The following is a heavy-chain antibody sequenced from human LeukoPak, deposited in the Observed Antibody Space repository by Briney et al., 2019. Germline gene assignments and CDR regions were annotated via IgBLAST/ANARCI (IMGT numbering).Heavy chain of an antibody. CDR3: ARGGSRELQYSSSIFDY. J-gene: IGHJ4*02. V-gene: IGHV1-8*01. CDR1: GYTFTSCD. D-gene: IGHD6-6*01. Sequence: ASVKVSCKASGYTFTSCDINWVRQATGQGLEWMGWMNPNSGNTGYAQKFQGRVTMTRNTSISTAYMELSSLRSEDTAVYYCARGGSRELQYSSSIFDYWGQGTLVTVSS. CDR2: MNPNSGNT.